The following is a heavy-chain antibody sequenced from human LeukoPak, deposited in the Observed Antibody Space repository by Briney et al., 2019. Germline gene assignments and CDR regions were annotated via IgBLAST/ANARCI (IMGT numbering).Heavy chain of an antibody. CDR3: ARARLTIFGVVIDY. CDR2: MYYSGIT. D-gene: IGHD3-3*01. J-gene: IGHJ4*02. V-gene: IGHV4-39*07. CDR1: GGSINRSYYY. Sequence: PSETLSLTCTVSGGSINRSYYYWGWIRQPPGKGLEWIGSMYYSGITYYNPSLKSRVTMSVDTSKNQFSLKLSSVTAADTAVYYCARARLTIFGVVIDYWGQGTLVTVSS.